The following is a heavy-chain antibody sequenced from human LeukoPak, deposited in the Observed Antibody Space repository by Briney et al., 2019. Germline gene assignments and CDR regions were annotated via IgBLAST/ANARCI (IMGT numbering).Heavy chain of an antibody. CDR2: IYYSGST. CDR1: GGSISSYY. Sequence: SETLSLTCTVSGGSISSYYWSWIRQPPGKGLEWIGYIYYSGSTNYNPSLKSRVTISVDTSKNQFSLKLSSVTAADTAVYYCAREVHDYVWGSYLADYWGQGTLVTVSS. CDR3: AREVHDYVWGSYLADY. V-gene: IGHV4-59*12. D-gene: IGHD3-16*02. J-gene: IGHJ4*02.